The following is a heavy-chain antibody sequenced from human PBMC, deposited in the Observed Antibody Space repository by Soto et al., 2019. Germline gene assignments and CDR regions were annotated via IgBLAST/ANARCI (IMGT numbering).Heavy chain of an antibody. CDR1: GFTFSDYY. V-gene: IGHV3-11*06. J-gene: IGHJ2*01. CDR3: AREATGSRYFDL. Sequence: VQLVESGGGLVKPGGSLRVSCVASGFTFSDYYIIWIRQAPGKGLEWVSYIASGGSYANHADAVKGRFTISRDNAKNSLYLQMNSLRGDDTAVYYCAREATGSRYFDLWGRGTLVSVSS. CDR2: IASGGSYA.